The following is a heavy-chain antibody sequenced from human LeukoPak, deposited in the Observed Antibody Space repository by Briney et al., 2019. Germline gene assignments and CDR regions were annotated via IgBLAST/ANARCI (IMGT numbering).Heavy chain of an antibody. CDR1: GFTVSNNF. CDR2: IYRGGTI. D-gene: IGHD5-24*01. CDR3: GGGDGHNHGDY. J-gene: IGHJ4*02. Sequence: GGSLRLSCAASGFTVSNNFMSWVRQAPGKGLEWVSVIYRGGTIYYADSVRGRFTISRGNSKNTLYLQMISLRAEDTAVYYCGGGDGHNHGDYWGQGTLVTVSS. V-gene: IGHV3-53*01.